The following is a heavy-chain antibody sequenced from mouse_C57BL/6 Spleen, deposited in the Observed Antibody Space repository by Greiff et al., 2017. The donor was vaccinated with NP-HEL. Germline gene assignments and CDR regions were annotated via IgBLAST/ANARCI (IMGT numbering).Heavy chain of an antibody. V-gene: IGHV1-64*01. Sequence: QVQLQQPGAELVKPGASVKLSCKASGYTFTSYWLHWVKQRPGQGLEWIGMIHPNSGSTNYNEKFKSKATLTVDKSSSTAYMQLSSLTSEDSAVYYCARPYGYDEDYFDYWGKGTTLTVSS. CDR1: GYTFTSYW. CDR3: ARPYGYDEDYFDY. CDR2: IHPNSGST. D-gene: IGHD2-2*01. J-gene: IGHJ2*01.